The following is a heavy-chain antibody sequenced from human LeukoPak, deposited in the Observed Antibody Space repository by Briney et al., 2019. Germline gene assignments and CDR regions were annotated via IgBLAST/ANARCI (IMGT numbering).Heavy chain of an antibody. CDR3: AKGYGSGRAGLGPHHPRGVPFDY. Sequence: PGGSLRLSCAASGFTFSSYAMSWVRQAPGKGLEWVSAISGSGGSTYYADSVKGRFTISRDNSKNTLYLQMNSLRAEDTAVYYCAKGYGSGRAGLGPHHPRGVPFDYWGQGTLVTVSS. D-gene: IGHD3-10*01. CDR2: ISGSGGST. V-gene: IGHV3-23*01. CDR1: GFTFSSYA. J-gene: IGHJ4*02.